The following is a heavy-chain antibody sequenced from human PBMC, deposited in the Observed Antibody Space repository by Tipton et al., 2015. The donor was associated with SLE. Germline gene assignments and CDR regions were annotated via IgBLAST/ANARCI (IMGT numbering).Heavy chain of an antibody. D-gene: IGHD4-23*01. Sequence: SLRLSCAASGFTFSGSAMHWVRQASGKGLEWVGRIRSKANSYATAYAASVKGRFTISRDDSKNTAYLQMNSLKAEDTAVYYCASFDYYGGNPWGQGTLVTVSS. V-gene: IGHV3-73*01. CDR2: IRSKANSYAT. J-gene: IGHJ5*02. CDR1: GFTFSGSA. CDR3: ASFDYYGGNP.